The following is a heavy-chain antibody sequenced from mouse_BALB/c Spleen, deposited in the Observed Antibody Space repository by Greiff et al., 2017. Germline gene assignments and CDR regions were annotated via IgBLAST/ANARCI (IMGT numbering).Heavy chain of an antibody. J-gene: IGHJ3*01. D-gene: IGHD1-2*01. V-gene: IGHV1-80*01. CDR1: GYAFSSYW. Sequence: QVQLKQSGAELVRPGSSVKISCKASGYAFSSYWMNWVKQRPGQGLEWIGQIYPGDGDTNYNGKFKGKATLTADKSSSTAYMQLSSLTSEDSAVYFCARSDYPTATEAWFAYWGQGTLVTVSA. CDR2: IYPGDGDT. CDR3: ARSDYPTATEAWFAY.